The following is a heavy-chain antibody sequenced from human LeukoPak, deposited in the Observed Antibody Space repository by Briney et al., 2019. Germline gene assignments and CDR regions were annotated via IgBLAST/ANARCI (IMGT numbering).Heavy chain of an antibody. CDR3: AKCLPSGRFGEPFQRSLFDY. Sequence: GSLRLSCAASGFTVSSNYMSWVRQAPGKGLEWVSAISGSGGSTYYADSVKGRFTISRDNSKNTLYLQMNSLRAEDTAVYYCAKCLPSGRFGEPFQRSLFDYWGQGTLVTVSS. J-gene: IGHJ4*02. CDR1: GFTVSSNY. D-gene: IGHD3-10*01. V-gene: IGHV3-23*01. CDR2: ISGSGGST.